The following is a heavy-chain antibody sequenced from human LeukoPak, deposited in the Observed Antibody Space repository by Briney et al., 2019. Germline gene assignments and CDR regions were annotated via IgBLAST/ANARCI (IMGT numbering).Heavy chain of an antibody. Sequence: SEGLSLTCTVSGGSISSGSHYWGWIRQPPGKGLEWIGSIHYTGRTNHNPSLKSRVTILVDTSKNQFSLKLNSVTAADTAMYYCARDPGYYYDSRGSNFDHWGQGTLVTVSS. V-gene: IGHV4-39*07. D-gene: IGHD3-22*01. J-gene: IGHJ4*02. CDR3: ARDPGYYYDSRGSNFDH. CDR1: GGSISSGSHY. CDR2: IHYTGRT.